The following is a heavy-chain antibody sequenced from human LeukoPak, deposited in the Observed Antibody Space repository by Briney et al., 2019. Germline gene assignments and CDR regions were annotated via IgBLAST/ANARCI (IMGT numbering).Heavy chain of an antibody. CDR1: GFTFSSYG. J-gene: IGHJ4*02. D-gene: IGHD6-13*01. CDR3: AKGRYSSSWGFDY. CDR2: IWYDGSNK. V-gene: IGHV3-33*06. Sequence: PGGSLRLSCAASGFTFSSYGMHWVRQAPGKGLEWVAVIWYDGSNKYYADSVKGRFTISRDNSKNTLYLQMNSLRAEDTAVYYCAKGRYSSSWGFDYWGQGTLVTVSS.